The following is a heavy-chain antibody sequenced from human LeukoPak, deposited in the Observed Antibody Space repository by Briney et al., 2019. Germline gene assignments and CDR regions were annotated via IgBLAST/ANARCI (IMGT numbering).Heavy chain of an antibody. J-gene: IGHJ2*01. Sequence: ASVKVSCEASGYTFTSYYMHWVRQAPGQGLEWMGIINPSGGSTSYAQKFQGRVTMTEDTSTDTAYMELSSLRSEDTAVYYCASPTVTTSWYFDLWGRGTLVTVSS. CDR3: ASPTVTTSWYFDL. D-gene: IGHD4-17*01. CDR1: GYTFTSYY. CDR2: INPSGGST. V-gene: IGHV1-46*01.